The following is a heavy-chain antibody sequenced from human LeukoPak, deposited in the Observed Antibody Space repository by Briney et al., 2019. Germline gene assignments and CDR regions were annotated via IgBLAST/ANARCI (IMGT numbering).Heavy chain of an antibody. Sequence: GRSLRLSCAASGFTFDDYATHWVRQAPGKGLEWVSGISWNSGSIGYADSVKGRFTISRDNAKNSLYLQMNSLRAEDTALYYCAKDGAAAARTFDYRGQGTLVTVSS. CDR2: ISWNSGSI. V-gene: IGHV3-9*01. D-gene: IGHD6-13*01. CDR3: AKDGAAAARTFDY. J-gene: IGHJ4*02. CDR1: GFTFDDYA.